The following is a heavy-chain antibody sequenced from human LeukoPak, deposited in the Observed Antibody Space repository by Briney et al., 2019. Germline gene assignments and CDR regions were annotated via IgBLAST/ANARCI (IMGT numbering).Heavy chain of an antibody. CDR3: ARDFTGYCSSTSCYSPKRLYYYMDV. Sequence: ASVKVSCKASGYTFTGYYMHWVRQAPGQGLEWMGWINPNSGGTNYAQKFQGGVTMTRDTSISTAYMELSRLRSDDTAVYYCARDFTGYCSSTSCYSPKRLYYYMDVWGKGTTVTVSS. V-gene: IGHV1-2*02. CDR2: INPNSGGT. J-gene: IGHJ6*03. CDR1: GYTFTGYY. D-gene: IGHD2-2*01.